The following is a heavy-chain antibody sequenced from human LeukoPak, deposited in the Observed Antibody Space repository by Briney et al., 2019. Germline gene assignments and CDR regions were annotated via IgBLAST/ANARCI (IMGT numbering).Heavy chain of an antibody. Sequence: VGSLRLSRAAPGFSFSSYAMSWVRHAPGKRLGWVSAISGSGGSTYYAASVKGRFTISIDNSKNTLYLQMNSLRAEDTAVYYCAKAAKHSGWPVFDYWGQGTLVTVSS. CDR2: ISGSGGST. J-gene: IGHJ4*02. V-gene: IGHV3-23*01. D-gene: IGHD6-19*01. CDR3: AKAAKHSGWPVFDY. CDR1: GFSFSSYA.